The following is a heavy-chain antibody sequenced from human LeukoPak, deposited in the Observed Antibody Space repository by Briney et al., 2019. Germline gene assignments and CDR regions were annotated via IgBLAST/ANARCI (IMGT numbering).Heavy chain of an antibody. J-gene: IGHJ6*02. CDR3: AKARDPTPYGMDV. Sequence: GGSLRLSCAASGFTFSSYAMSWVRQAPGKGLEWVSAISGSGGSTYYADSVKGWFTISRDNSKNTLYLQMNSLRAEDTAVYYYAKARDPTPYGMDVWGQGTTVTVSS. V-gene: IGHV3-23*01. CDR2: ISGSGGST. CDR1: GFTFSSYA.